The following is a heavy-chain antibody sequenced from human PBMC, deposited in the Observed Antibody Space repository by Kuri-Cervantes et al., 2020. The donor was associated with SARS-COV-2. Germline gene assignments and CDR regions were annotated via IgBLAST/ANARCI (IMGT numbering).Heavy chain of an antibody. V-gene: IGHV4-39*02. Sequence: SETLSLTCTVSGGSISSSSYYWGWIRQPPGKGLEWIGSIYYSGSTYYNPSLKSRVTISVDTSKNQFSLKLSSVTAADTAVYYCAREVWFRELSSNYYYYSYMDVWGKGTTVTVSS. CDR2: IYYSGST. D-gene: IGHD3-10*01. CDR3: AREVWFRELSSNYYYYSYMDV. J-gene: IGHJ6*03. CDR1: GGSISSSSYY.